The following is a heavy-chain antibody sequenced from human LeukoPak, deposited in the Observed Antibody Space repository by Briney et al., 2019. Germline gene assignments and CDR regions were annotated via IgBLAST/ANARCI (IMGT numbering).Heavy chain of an antibody. D-gene: IGHD1-7*01. J-gene: IGHJ4*02. CDR2: IKQDGSEK. CDR3: AREGGTQDY. Sequence: GGSLRLSCAASGFTFSSYWMTWVRQAPGKGLEWVANIKQDGSEKFFADSVKGRLTISRDNARNSVYLQMNSLRVEDTAVYYCAREGGTQDYWGQGTLVTVSS. CDR1: GFTFSSYW. V-gene: IGHV3-7*01.